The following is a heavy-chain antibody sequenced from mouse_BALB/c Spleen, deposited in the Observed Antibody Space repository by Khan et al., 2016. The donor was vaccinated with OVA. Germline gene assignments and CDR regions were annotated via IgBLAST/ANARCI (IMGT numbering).Heavy chain of an antibody. CDR1: GYSITSGYG. CDR3: ARTARIKY. CDR2: ISYSGST. V-gene: IGHV3-2*02. J-gene: IGHJ2*01. D-gene: IGHD1-2*01. Sequence: EVKLLESGPGLVKPSQSLSFTCTVSGYSITSGYGWNWIRQFPGNKLEWMGYISYSGSTNYNPSLKSRISITRDTSKNQFFLQLNSVTTEDIATYYCARTARIKYWGQGTTLTVSS.